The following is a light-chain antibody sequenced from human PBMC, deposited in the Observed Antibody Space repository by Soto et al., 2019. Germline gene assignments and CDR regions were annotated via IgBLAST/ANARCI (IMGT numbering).Light chain of an antibody. V-gene: IGKV1-5*01. J-gene: IGKJ1*01. CDR3: QQYNSYRWT. CDR1: QSISSW. Sequence: DIQMTQSPSSLSASVGDRVTITCRASQSISSWLAWYQQKPGKAPKLLIYDASSLESGVPSRFSGSGSGTEFTLTISSLQPADFATYYCQQYNSYRWTFGQGTKVDIK. CDR2: DAS.